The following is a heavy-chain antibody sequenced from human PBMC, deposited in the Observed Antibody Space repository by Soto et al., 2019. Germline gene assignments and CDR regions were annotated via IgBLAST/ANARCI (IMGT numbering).Heavy chain of an antibody. V-gene: IGHV4-34*01. Sequence: SETLSLTCVVSGGSLSDYFWSWIRQPPGMALEWIGEINHLGSINYNPSLKSPVTMSVETPKNQFSLSLNPCTATHTDTDSFGRGARSHWAYCYYMEVWHRGTTGTVSS. CDR1: GGSLSDYF. J-gene: IGHJ6*03. D-gene: IGHD2-15*01. CDR2: INHLGSI. CDR3: GRGARSHWAYCYYMEV.